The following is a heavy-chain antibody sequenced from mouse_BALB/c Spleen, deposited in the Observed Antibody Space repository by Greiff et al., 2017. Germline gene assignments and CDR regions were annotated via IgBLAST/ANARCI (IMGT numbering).Heavy chain of an antibody. D-gene: IGHD2-10*01. CDR2: INPSTGYT. Sequence: QVQLQQSGAELAKPGASVKMSCKASGYTFTSYWMHWVKQRPGQGLEWIGYINPSTGYTEYNQKFKDKATLTADKSSSTAYMQLSSLTSEDSAVYYYAAYSAWFAYWGQGTLVTVSA. CDR3: AAYSAWFAY. CDR1: GYTFTSYW. V-gene: IGHV1-7*01. J-gene: IGHJ3*01.